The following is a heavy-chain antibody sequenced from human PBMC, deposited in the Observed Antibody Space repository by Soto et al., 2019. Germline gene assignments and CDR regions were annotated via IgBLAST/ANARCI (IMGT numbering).Heavy chain of an antibody. Sequence: SETLSLTCAVSGYSISSGYYWGWVRQPPGQGPEWIGTIYHNGRTYYNPSLNSRVTMSVDTSKNQFSLRLSSVTAADTAVSSCLRLSLCSCTYDCGIDYWGQGTLVTVSS. CDR3: LRLSLCSCTYDCGIDY. J-gene: IGHJ4*02. CDR2: IYHNGRT. V-gene: IGHV4-38-2*01. CDR1: GYSISSGYY. D-gene: IGHD2-8*01.